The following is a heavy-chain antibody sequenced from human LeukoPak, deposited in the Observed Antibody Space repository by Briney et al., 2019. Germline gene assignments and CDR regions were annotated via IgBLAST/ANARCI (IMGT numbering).Heavy chain of an antibody. V-gene: IGHV3-53*01. D-gene: IGHD3-16*01. CDR3: ARGVDYGFDC. J-gene: IGHJ4*02. CDR1: GFTVSSNC. Sequence: GGSLRLSCAASGFTVSSNCMSWVRQAPGKGLEWVSVIYSGGSTYYADSVKGRFTISRDNADNSLSLQMNSLRAEDTAVYYCARGVDYGFDCWGQGTLVTVSS. CDR2: IYSGGST.